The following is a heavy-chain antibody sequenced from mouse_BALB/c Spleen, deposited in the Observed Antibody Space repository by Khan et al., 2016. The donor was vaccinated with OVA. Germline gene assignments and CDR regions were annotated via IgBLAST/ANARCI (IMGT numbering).Heavy chain of an antibody. Sequence: VQLQESGPGLVAPSQSLSITCTVSGFSLTNYGVHWLRQPPGKGLEWLGVIWAGGSTNYNSALMSRLSISKDNSKGQVFLKMNSLQTDDTAMYYCATLYGNEPYWVQGTLVTVSA. V-gene: IGHV2-9*02. J-gene: IGHJ3*01. CDR2: IWAGGST. CDR1: GFSLTNYG. CDR3: ATLYGNEPY. D-gene: IGHD2-1*01.